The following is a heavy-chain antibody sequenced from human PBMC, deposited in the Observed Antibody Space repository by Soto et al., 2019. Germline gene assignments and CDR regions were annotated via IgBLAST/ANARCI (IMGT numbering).Heavy chain of an antibody. Sequence: EVRLVESGGGLVQPGGSLRLSGAASGFPVGNNYISGVRQAPGKGLEWVSVIYSGGDTRYADSVKGRFTMSRDSTKNTVYLQMDSLRAEDTAVYFCARNVPVTALGYWGQGSLVTVSS. CDR3: ARNVPVTALGY. V-gene: IGHV3-66*01. D-gene: IGHD4-17*01. J-gene: IGHJ4*02. CDR1: GFPVGNNY. CDR2: IYSGGDT.